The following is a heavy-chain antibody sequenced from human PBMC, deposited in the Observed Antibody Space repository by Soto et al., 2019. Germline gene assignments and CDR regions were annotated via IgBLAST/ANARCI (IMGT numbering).Heavy chain of an antibody. Sequence: QVQLVQSGAEVKKPGSSVQVSCKASGGTFSRHAISWVRQAPGQGLEWMGGIVPIFGTANYAQKFQGRVTITANESTSTAYMELSSLRSDDTAVYYCAERELAYGLDVWGQGTTVTVSS. V-gene: IGHV1-69*01. CDR2: IVPIFGTA. J-gene: IGHJ6*02. CDR1: GGTFSRHA. CDR3: AERELAYGLDV.